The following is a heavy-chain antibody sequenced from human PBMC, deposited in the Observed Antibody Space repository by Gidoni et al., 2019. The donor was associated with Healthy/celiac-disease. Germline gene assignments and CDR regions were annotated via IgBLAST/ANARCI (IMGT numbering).Heavy chain of an antibody. D-gene: IGHD5-12*01. CDR3: ASSDGYALFDP. V-gene: IGHV4-59*01. J-gene: IGHJ5*02. CDR2: IYYSGST. CDR1: GGSISSYS. Sequence: QVQLQQSGPGLGKPSATLSLTCTVTGGSISSYSWSWIRQPPGKGLEWIGYIYYSGSTNYNPSLKSRVTISVDTSKHQFSLKLSSVTAADTAVYYCASSDGYALFDPWGQGTLVTVSS.